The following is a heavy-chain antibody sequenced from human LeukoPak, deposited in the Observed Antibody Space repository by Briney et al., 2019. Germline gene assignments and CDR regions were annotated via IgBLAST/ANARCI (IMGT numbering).Heavy chain of an antibody. Sequence: GGSLRLSCAASGFTFSSYTMSWVRQAPGKGLEWVSTITTSDGNTYYADSVKGRFTVSRDNSKNTLFLQMNSLRAEDTAVYYCAKDGGLWVSAHWGDSWGRGTLATVSS. CDR3: AKDGGLWVSAHWGDS. J-gene: IGHJ4*02. CDR2: ITTSDGNT. D-gene: IGHD7-27*01. CDR1: GFTFSSYT. V-gene: IGHV3-23*01.